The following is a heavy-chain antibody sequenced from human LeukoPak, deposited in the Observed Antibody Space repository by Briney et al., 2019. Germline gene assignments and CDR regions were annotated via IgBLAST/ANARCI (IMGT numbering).Heavy chain of an antibody. CDR1: GGSFSGYY. CDR2: INHSGSI. D-gene: IGHD3-3*01. V-gene: IGHV4-34*01. Sequence: KPSETLSLTCAVYGGSFSGYYWSWIRQPPGKGLEWIGEINHSGSINYNPSLKSRVTISVDTSKNQFSLKLSSVTAADTAVYYCARGIYDFWSGYFFDYWGQGTLVTVSS. J-gene: IGHJ4*02. CDR3: ARGIYDFWSGYFFDY.